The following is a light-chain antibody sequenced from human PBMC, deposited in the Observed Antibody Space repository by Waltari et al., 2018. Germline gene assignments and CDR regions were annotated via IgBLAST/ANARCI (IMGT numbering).Light chain of an antibody. V-gene: IGLV9-49*01. Sequence: QPVLTQPPSASASLGASVTLTCTLSSGYSNYKVDWYQQRPGKGPRFVMRVGTGGIVGDKGDGSPDRCSVLGSGLNRYLTIKNIQEEDESDYHCGADHGSGSNFVLWVFGGGTKLTVL. CDR2: VGTGGIVG. J-gene: IGLJ3*02. CDR1: SGYSNYK. CDR3: GADHGSGSNFVLWV.